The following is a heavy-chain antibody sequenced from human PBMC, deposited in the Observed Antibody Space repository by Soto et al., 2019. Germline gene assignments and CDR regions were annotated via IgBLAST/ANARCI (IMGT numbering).Heavy chain of an antibody. CDR3: ARAPARYYYDSSGYYYGDYFDY. CDR1: GGSISSGGYS. J-gene: IGHJ4*02. D-gene: IGHD3-22*01. Sequence: SETLSLTCAVSGGSISSGGYSWSWIRQPPGKGLEWIGYIYHSGSTYYNPSLKSRVTISVDRSKNQFSLKLSSVTAADTAVYYCARAPARYYYDSSGYYYGDYFDYWGQGTLVPVSS. V-gene: IGHV4-30-2*01. CDR2: IYHSGST.